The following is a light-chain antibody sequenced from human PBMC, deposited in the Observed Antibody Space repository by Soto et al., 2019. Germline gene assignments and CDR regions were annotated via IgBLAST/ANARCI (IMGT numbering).Light chain of an antibody. Sequence: EIVLTQSPGTLSLSPGERATLSCSASHFVASSYVAWYQQKPGQAPRLLIYGASTRATGTPDRFSGSGSATDFTLTISRLEPEDFAVYYCQRYGTSPPLTFGGGTKVDIK. J-gene: IGKJ4*01. V-gene: IGKV3-20*01. CDR3: QRYGTSPPLT. CDR2: GAS. CDR1: HFVASSY.